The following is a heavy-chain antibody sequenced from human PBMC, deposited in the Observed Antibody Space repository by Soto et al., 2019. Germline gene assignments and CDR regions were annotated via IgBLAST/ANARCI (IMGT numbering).Heavy chain of an antibody. CDR1: GFTFSGSA. CDR3: TRRDARAGTETIDY. D-gene: IGHD6-13*01. Sequence: GGSLRLSCAASGFTFSGSAMHWVRQASGKGLEWVGRIRSKANSYATAYAASVKGRFTISRDDSKNTAYLQMNSLKTEDTAVYYCTRRDARAGTETIDYWGQGTLVTVSS. V-gene: IGHV3-73*01. CDR2: IRSKANSYAT. J-gene: IGHJ4*02.